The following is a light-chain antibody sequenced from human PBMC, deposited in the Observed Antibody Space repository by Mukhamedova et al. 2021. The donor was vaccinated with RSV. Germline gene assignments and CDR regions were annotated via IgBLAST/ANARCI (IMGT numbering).Light chain of an antibody. J-gene: IGLJ2*01. CDR3: CSYAGRSTLI. CDR2: EGN. Sequence: DVGSYNFVSWYQHHPGKAPKLIIYEGNKRPSGASYRFSGSRSSSTASLTIFGLQAEDEANYYCCSYAGRSTLIFGGGTKLTVL. CDR1: DVGSYNF. V-gene: IGLV2-23*01.